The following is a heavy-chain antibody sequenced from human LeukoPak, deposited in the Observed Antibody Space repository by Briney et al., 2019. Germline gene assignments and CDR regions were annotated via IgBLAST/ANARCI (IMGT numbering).Heavy chain of an antibody. D-gene: IGHD3-16*01. CDR1: GFTFSSYG. CDR3: AKDRWRSSYYVMDV. V-gene: IGHV3-30*18. J-gene: IGHJ6*02. Sequence: PGRSLRLSCAASGFTFSSYGMHWVRQAPGKGLEWVAVISYDGSNKYYADSVKGRFTISRDNSKNTLYLQMNSLRAEDTAVYYCAKDRWRSSYYVMDVWGQGTTVTVSS. CDR2: ISYDGSNK.